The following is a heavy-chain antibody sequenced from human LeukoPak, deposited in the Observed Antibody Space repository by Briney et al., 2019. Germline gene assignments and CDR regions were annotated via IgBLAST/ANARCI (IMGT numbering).Heavy chain of an antibody. CDR1: GFTFTNYA. J-gene: IGHJ4*02. V-gene: IGHV3-23*01. Sequence: RGSLRLSCAASGFTFTNYAMSWVRQAPGKGLEGVSGISGSGFSTYYADSLKGRFTISRDNSKNTLYLQMNSLRAEDTALYYCANGPDCSSTSCYWSYFDYWGRGTLVTVSS. CDR3: ANGPDCSSTSCYWSYFDY. CDR2: ISGSGFST. D-gene: IGHD2-2*01.